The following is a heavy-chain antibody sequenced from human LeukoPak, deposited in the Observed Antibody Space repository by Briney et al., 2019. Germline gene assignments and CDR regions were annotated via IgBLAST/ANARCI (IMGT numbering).Heavy chain of an antibody. CDR1: GFIFSDYG. Sequence: GGSLRLSCAASGFIFSDYGMHWVRQAPGKGLDWVAVITHDGSNKYYGDSVKGRFTISRDNSENTVYLQMDSLRAEDTAIYYCTKAWELLSASDIWGQGTMVTVSS. J-gene: IGHJ3*02. V-gene: IGHV3-30*18. D-gene: IGHD1-26*01. CDR3: TKAWELLSASDI. CDR2: ITHDGSNK.